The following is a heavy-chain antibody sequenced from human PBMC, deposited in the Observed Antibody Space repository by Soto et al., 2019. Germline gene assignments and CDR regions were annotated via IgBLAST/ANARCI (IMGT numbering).Heavy chain of an antibody. CDR3: AKDVNPGYGDDL. Sequence: XVKVSCKASGDTFTTYYMHWVRQAPGQGLEWMGIIXPSGGXTRYPKKFQGXXTMARDTXXXTVYMELSSLRADDTAVYYCAKDVNPGYGDDLWGRGTLVTVSS. D-gene: IGHD4-17*01. CDR2: IXPSGGXT. CDR1: GDTFTTYY. V-gene: IGHV1-46*01. J-gene: IGHJ2*01.